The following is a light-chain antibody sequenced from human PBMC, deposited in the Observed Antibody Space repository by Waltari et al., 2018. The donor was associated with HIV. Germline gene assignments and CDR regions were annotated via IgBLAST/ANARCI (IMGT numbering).Light chain of an antibody. J-gene: IGLJ2*01. CDR1: RYNIGENF. CDR3: ATWDDDLSGVV. Sequence: QSVLTQPPSASGTPGQRVTISCSGGRYNIGENFVYWFQQLPGTAPRLLVFGNNQLPSGVPDRFSGSKGGTSASLVISGLRSEDEGTYYCATWDDDLSGVVFGGGSKLTVL. V-gene: IGLV1-47*01. CDR2: GNN.